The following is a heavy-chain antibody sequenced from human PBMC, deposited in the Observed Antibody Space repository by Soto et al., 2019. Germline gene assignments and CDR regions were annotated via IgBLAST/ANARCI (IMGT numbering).Heavy chain of an antibody. Sequence: PGGSLRLSCAASGFSFSSIWMSWVRQAPGRGLEWVANIKEDGSEKNHRDSVKGRFTISRDNAKNSLFLQMNSLRAEDTAVYYCARYGGYGDYVPYYYMDVWGKGTTVTVSS. CDR1: GFSFSSIW. D-gene: IGHD4-17*01. J-gene: IGHJ6*03. CDR2: IKEDGSEK. CDR3: ARYGGYGDYVPYYYMDV. V-gene: IGHV3-7*03.